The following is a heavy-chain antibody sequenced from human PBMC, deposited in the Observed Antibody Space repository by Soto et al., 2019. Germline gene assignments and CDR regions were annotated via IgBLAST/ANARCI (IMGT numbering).Heavy chain of an antibody. CDR3: ARHITTVTTERIDF. V-gene: IGHV3-21*01. J-gene: IGHJ4*02. Sequence: EVQLEESGGGLVRPGASLRHSCAASGFTFSYYTMIWIRQAPGQRLEWVSSITSGSDNIHYADSVKGRFTISRDNAKNSLYLHMSSLRDEDTAVYYCARHITTVTTERIDFWGQGTQVAVSS. CDR1: GFTFSYYT. CDR2: ITSGSDNI. D-gene: IGHD4-17*01.